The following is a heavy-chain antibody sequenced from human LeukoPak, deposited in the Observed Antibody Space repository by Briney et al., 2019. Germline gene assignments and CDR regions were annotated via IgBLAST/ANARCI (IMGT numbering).Heavy chain of an antibody. CDR2: ISAYNGNT. CDR3: ARTIYSSSWYFGWFDP. J-gene: IGHJ5*02. V-gene: IGHV1-18*01. D-gene: IGHD6-13*01. Sequence: ASVKVSCKASGYTPTSYGISWVRQAPGQGLEWMGWISAYNGNTNYAQKLQGRVTMTTDTSTSTAYMELRSLRSDDTAVYYCARTIYSSSWYFGWFDPWGQGTLVTVSS. CDR1: GYTPTSYG.